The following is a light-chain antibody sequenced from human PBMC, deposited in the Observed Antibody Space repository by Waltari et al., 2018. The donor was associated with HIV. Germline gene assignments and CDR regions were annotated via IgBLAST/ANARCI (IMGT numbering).Light chain of an antibody. V-gene: IGLV2-23*02. CDR1: SSDVGRYNL. Sequence: QSALTQPASVSGSPGQSITISCTGTSSDVGRYNLVSWYQQHPGKAPKLMIYEVSKRPSGVSKRFSGSKSGNTASLTISGLQAEDEADYYCCSYAGSSTWVFGGGTKLTVL. CDR3: CSYAGSSTWV. J-gene: IGLJ3*02. CDR2: EVS.